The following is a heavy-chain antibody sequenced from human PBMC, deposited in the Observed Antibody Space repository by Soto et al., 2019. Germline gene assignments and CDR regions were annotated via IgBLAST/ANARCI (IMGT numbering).Heavy chain of an antibody. V-gene: IGHV4-31*03. D-gene: IGHD2-2*01. CDR1: GGSISSGGYY. J-gene: IGHJ5*02. CDR3: ARCSLVVVPAPGFDP. CDR2: IYYSGTT. Sequence: SETLSLTCTVSGGSISSGGYYWSWIRQHPGKGLEWIGYIYYSGTTYYNPSLKSRVTISVDTSKNQFSLKLSAVSAADTALYYCARCSLVVVPAPGFDPWGRGTLVTVSS.